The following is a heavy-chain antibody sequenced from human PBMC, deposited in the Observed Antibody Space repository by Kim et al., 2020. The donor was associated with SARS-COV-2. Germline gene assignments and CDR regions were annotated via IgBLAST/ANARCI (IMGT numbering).Heavy chain of an antibody. V-gene: IGHV1-18*01. Sequence: ASVKVSCKASGYTFTSYGISWVRQAPGQGLEWMGWISAYNGNTNYAQKLQGRVTMTTDTSTSTAYMELRSLRSDDTAVYYCARELGDIVVVPAGGGHAFDIWGQGTMVTVSS. D-gene: IGHD2-2*01. J-gene: IGHJ3*02. CDR1: GYTFTSYG. CDR2: ISAYNGNT. CDR3: ARELGDIVVVPAGGGHAFDI.